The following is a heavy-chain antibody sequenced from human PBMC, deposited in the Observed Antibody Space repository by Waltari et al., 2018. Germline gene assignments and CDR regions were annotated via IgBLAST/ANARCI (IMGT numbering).Heavy chain of an antibody. V-gene: IGHV3-30*10. CDR2: ISHDGSHK. Sequence: QVRLVESGGGVVQPGQSLRLSCVASQFLGFSFSSYTMYWVRQAPGKGLEWVAAISHDGSHKFYIESVRGRFTISRDNSQSTLYLQLDRATTDDTAMYFCAVGPATTYWGQGTQVTVSS. CDR3: AVGPATTY. CDR1: QFLGFSFSSYT. J-gene: IGHJ4*02. D-gene: IGHD4-4*01.